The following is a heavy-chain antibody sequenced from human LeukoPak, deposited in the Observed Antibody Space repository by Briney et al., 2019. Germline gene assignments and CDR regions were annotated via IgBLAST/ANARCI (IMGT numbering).Heavy chain of an antibody. V-gene: IGHV4-39*07. D-gene: IGHD1-26*01. J-gene: IGHJ5*02. Sequence: PSETLSLTCTVSGGSISSSIYYWGWVRQPPGKGLEWIGSIYYSGSTYYSPSLKSRVIISVDTSKNQFSLKLTSETAADTAVYFCVRETSAPHRPMLLAWERQNWFDPWGQGTLVTVSS. CDR1: GGSISSSIYY. CDR2: IYYSGST. CDR3: VRETSAPHRPMLLAWERQNWFDP.